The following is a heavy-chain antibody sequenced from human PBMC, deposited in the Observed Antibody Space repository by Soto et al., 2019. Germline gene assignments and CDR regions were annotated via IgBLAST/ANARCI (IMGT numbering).Heavy chain of an antibody. Sequence: ASVKVSCKASGYTFTSYAMHWVRQAPGQRLEWMGWINAGNGNTKYSQKFQGRVTITRDTSASTAYMELSSLRSEDTAVYYCARGHKTYYDILTGPGLYGMDVWGQGTTVTVSS. CDR2: INAGNGNT. CDR1: GYTFTSYA. J-gene: IGHJ6*02. D-gene: IGHD3-9*01. V-gene: IGHV1-3*01. CDR3: ARGHKTYYDILTGPGLYGMDV.